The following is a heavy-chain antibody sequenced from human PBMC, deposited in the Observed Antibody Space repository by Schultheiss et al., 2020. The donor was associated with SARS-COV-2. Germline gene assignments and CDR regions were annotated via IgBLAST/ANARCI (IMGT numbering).Heavy chain of an antibody. Sequence: SETLSLTCTVSGGSISSSSYYWGWIRQPAGKGLEWIGRIYTSGSTNYNPSLKSRVTMSVDTSKNQFSLKLSSVTAADTAVYYCAREYSNYNDYWGQGTLVTVSS. CDR2: IYTSGST. D-gene: IGHD4-11*01. V-gene: IGHV4-61*02. CDR3: AREYSNYNDY. J-gene: IGHJ4*02. CDR1: GGSISSSSYY.